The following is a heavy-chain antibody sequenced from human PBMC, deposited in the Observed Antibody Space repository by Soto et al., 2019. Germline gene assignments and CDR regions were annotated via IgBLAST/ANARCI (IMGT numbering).Heavy chain of an antibody. CDR3: VHSRRGGDCLLSYPSHYYYVMAV. CDR2: IYWDNDK. V-gene: IGHV2-5*02. Sequence: QITLKESGPTLVKPTQTLTLTCTFSGFSLSTSGVGVGWIRQPPGKALERLALIYWDNDKRYSPSLQSRLTITKDTSKNHVVLTMSNLDPVDTATYYSVHSRRGGDCLLSYPSHYYYVMAVWAQGTTVTVAS. J-gene: IGHJ6*02. D-gene: IGHD2-21*02. CDR1: GFSLSTSGVG.